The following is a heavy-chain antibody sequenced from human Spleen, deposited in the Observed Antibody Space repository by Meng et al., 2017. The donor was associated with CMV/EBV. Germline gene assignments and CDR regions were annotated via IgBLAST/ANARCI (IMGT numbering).Heavy chain of an antibody. D-gene: IGHD2-2*01. CDR2: ISSSGTTI. CDR3: TKGNGVVPAAIVDYFDY. Sequence: GESLKISCAASGFTFSDYYMSWIRQAPGKGLEWVSYISSSGTTIYYTDSVTGRFTISRDNAKNSLYLPMNSLRAEDTAVYYCTKGNGVVPAAIVDYFDYWGQGTLVTVSS. CDR1: GFTFSDYY. J-gene: IGHJ4*02. V-gene: IGHV3-11*01.